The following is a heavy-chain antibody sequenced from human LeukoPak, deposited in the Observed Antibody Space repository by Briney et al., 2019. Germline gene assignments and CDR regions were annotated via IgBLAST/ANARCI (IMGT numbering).Heavy chain of an antibody. D-gene: IGHD3-10*01. J-gene: IGHJ3*02. Sequence: GGSLRLSCAASEFTFSSYAMSWVRQAPGKGLEWVSAISGSGGSTYYADSVKGRFTISRDNSKNTLYLQMNSLRAEDTAVYYCAKDGVRYGSGLDAFDIWGQGTMVTVSS. CDR2: ISGSGGST. CDR3: AKDGVRYGSGLDAFDI. CDR1: EFTFSSYA. V-gene: IGHV3-23*01.